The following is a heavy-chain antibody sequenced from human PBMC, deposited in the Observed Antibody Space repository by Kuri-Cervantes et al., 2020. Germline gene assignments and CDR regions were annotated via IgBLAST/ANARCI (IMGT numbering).Heavy chain of an antibody. J-gene: IGHJ6*03. V-gene: IGHV3-23*01. CDR2: TNWDDGSP. D-gene: IGHD3-16*01. Sequence: GGSLRPSCAASGFTFADYAMHWVRQAPRKGLEWVSPTNWDDGSPYHADSLKGRFSISRDNSKNTVYLQMNSLRAEDTAVYFCAKGEAGILRGGVYYYMDVWGKGATVTVSS. CDR1: GFTFADYA. CDR3: AKGEAGILRGGVYYYMDV.